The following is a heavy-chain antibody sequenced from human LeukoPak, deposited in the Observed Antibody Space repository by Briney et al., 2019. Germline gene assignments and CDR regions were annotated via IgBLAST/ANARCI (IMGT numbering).Heavy chain of an antibody. CDR2: ISAYNGNT. CDR3: ARTYYYDSGGYSFDY. Sequence: ASVKVSCKASGYTFTSYGISWVRQAPGQGLEWMGWISAYNGNTNYAQKLQGRVTMTTDASTSTAYMELRSLRSDDTAVYYCARTYYYDSGGYSFDYWGQGTLVTVSS. V-gene: IGHV1-18*01. CDR1: GYTFTSYG. D-gene: IGHD3-22*01. J-gene: IGHJ4*02.